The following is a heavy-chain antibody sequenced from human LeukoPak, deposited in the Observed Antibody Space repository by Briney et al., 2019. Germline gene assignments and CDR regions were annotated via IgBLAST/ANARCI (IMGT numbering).Heavy chain of an antibody. CDR2: IKQDGSER. Sequence: GGSLSLSCAASGFTFSSYWMNWVRQAPGKGLEWVANIKQDGSERYSVDSLKGRFTISRDNAKNSLYLQMNSLRADDTAVYYCCAGSGSYIYWGQGTLVSVSS. CDR3: CAGSGSYIY. J-gene: IGHJ4*02. D-gene: IGHD5-18*01. V-gene: IGHV3-7*02. CDR1: GFTFSSYW.